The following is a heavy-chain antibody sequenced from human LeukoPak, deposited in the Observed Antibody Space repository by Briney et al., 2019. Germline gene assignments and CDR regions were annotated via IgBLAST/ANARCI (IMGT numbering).Heavy chain of an antibody. Sequence: PGRSLRLSCAASGIXFRSYGMHWVRQAPGKGLEWGALIWYDGSKQYYGDSVKGRFTISRDNSKNMLYLEMHSLRAEDTAIYYCASGTIPFTFGEIWSLDYWGQGTLVTVSS. CDR2: IWYDGSKQ. V-gene: IGHV3-33*01. CDR3: ASGTIPFTFGEIWSLDY. J-gene: IGHJ4*02. D-gene: IGHD3-16*01. CDR1: GIXFRSYG.